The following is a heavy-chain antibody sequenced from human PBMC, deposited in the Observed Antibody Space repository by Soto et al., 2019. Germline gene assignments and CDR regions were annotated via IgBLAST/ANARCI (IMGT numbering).Heavy chain of an antibody. D-gene: IGHD4-4*01. CDR2: IWYDGSNK. CDR1: GFTFSSYG. CDR3: ATDWSVPTASGFDP. J-gene: IGHJ5*01. Sequence: QVQLVESGGGVVQPGRSLRLSCAASGFTFSSYGMHWVRQAPGKGLEWVAVIWYDGSNKYYADSVKGRFTISRDNSKNTLELHMNSLRAADTAVYYCATDWSVPTASGFDPWGQGTLVTVSS. V-gene: IGHV3-33*01.